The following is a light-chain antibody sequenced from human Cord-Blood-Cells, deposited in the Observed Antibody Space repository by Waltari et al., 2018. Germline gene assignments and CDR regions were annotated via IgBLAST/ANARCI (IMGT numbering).Light chain of an antibody. Sequence: NFMLTQPHSVSESPGKTVTISCTRSSGSIASNYVQWSQQRPGSSPTTVIYEDNQRPSGVPDRFSGSIDSSSNSASLTISGLKTEDEADYYCQSYDSSNPWVFGGGTKLTVL. J-gene: IGLJ3*02. CDR3: QSYDSSNPWV. V-gene: IGLV6-57*01. CDR1: SGSIASNY. CDR2: EDN.